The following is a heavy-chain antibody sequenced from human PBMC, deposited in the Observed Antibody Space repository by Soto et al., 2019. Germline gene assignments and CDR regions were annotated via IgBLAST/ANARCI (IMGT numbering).Heavy chain of an antibody. CDR1: GYTFTSYG. V-gene: IGHV1-18*04. CDR2: ISAYNGNT. CDR3: ARWSMAAAASYNWFDP. J-gene: IGHJ5*02. D-gene: IGHD6-13*01. Sequence: ASVKVSCKASGYTFTSYGISWVRQAPGQGLEWMGWISAYNGNTNYAQKLQGRVTMTTDTSTGTAYMGLRSLRSDDTAVCYCARWSMAAAASYNWFDPWGQGTLVTVSS.